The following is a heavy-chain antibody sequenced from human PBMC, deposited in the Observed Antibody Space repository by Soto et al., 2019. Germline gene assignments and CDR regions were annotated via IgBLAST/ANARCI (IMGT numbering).Heavy chain of an antibody. V-gene: IGHV1-69*04. D-gene: IGHD3-10*01. CDR1: GDTFNFYS. CDR3: ATSYGSGYRAFDY. Sequence: QVQLVQSGAEVKRPGSSVKVSCKASGDTFNFYSINWVRQAPGLGLEWMGRVNPIVSMSNYAQRFQGRVKMNADKSTSTAYMELSGLRSEDTAIYYCATSYGSGYRAFDYWGQGALVTVSS. CDR2: VNPIVSMS. J-gene: IGHJ4*02.